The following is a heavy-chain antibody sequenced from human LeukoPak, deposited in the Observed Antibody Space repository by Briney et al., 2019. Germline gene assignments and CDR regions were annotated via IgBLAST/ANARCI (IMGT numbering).Heavy chain of an antibody. CDR3: ARVLADAFDI. CDR1: GFTFSSND. J-gene: IGHJ3*02. CDR2: IGTAGDT. D-gene: IGHD3-3*01. Sequence: GGSLRLSCAASGFTFSSNDMHWVRQATGKGLEWVSAIGTAGDTCYPGSVKGRFTISRENAKNSLYLQMNSLRAGDTAVYYCARVLADAFDIWGQGTMVTVSS. V-gene: IGHV3-13*01.